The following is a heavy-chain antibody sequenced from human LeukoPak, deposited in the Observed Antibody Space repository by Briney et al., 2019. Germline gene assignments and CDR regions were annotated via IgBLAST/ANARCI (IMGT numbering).Heavy chain of an antibody. CDR2: MTHDGSDE. V-gene: IGHV3-7*01. J-gene: IGHJ4*02. CDR1: GFTVNYW. Sequence: PGGSLRLSCAASGFTVNYWMSWARQAPGKGLEWVATMTHDGSDEYYLDSVKGRFTISRDSAKNSIYLQMNSLRVEDTSTYYCAKGDLENWGRGTLVTVSS. CDR3: AKGDLEN.